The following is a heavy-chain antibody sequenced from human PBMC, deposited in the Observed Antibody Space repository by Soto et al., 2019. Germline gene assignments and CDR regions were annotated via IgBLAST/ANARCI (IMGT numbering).Heavy chain of an antibody. Sequence: QFHLLQSGAEVKKPGSSLKVSWRASGGTFSNYAITWVRQAPGQGLLWLGGVIPMCGAGNSAQKFQGRVTITADASTNQASMELSSVRTEATAAYYSARDVIRGTTHGFRAFDIWGQGTMVTVSS. CDR1: GGTFSNYA. J-gene: IGHJ3*02. V-gene: IGHV1-69*12. D-gene: IGHD1-7*01. CDR3: ARDVIRGTTHGFRAFDI. CDR2: VIPMCGAG.